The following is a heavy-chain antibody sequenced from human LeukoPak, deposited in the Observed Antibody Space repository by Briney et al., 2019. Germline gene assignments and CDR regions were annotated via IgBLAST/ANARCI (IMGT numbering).Heavy chain of an antibody. J-gene: IGHJ6*02. V-gene: IGHV4-39*01. CDR3: ARVSGPLNV. CDR1: GGSISSSSYY. CDR2: IYYSGST. Sequence: SETLSLTCTVPGGSISSSSYYWGWIRQPPGKGLEWIGSIYYSGSTYYNPSLKSRVTISVDTSKNQFSLKLSSVTAADTAVYYCARVSGPLNVWGQGTTVTVSS.